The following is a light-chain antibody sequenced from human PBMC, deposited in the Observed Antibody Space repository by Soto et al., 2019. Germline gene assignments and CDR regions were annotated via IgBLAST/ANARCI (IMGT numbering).Light chain of an antibody. Sequence: EIVLTQSPGTLSLSPGERATLSCRASQSVSSSYLAWYQQKPGQAPRLLIYGASSRATGIPDRFSGSGSGPDFTLTLSRLEPEDVAGYYCQQYGSSPPWTFGQGTKVEIK. V-gene: IGKV3-20*01. CDR2: GAS. CDR3: QQYGSSPPWT. CDR1: QSVSSSY. J-gene: IGKJ1*01.